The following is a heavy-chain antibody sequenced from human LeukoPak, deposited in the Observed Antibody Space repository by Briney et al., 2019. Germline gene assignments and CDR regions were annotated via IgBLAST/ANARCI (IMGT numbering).Heavy chain of an antibody. Sequence: QPGGSLRLSCAASGFTFSSYAMSWVRQAPGKGLEWVSAISGSGGSTYYADSVEGRFTISRDNSKNTLYLQMNSLRAEDTAVYYCAKDGGYSYGYFDYWGQGTLVTVSS. J-gene: IGHJ4*02. D-gene: IGHD5-18*01. CDR3: AKDGGYSYGYFDY. CDR2: ISGSGGST. V-gene: IGHV3-23*01. CDR1: GFTFSSYA.